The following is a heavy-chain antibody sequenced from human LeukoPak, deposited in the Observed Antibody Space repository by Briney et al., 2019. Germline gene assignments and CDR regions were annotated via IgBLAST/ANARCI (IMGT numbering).Heavy chain of an antibody. CDR3: ARVGDSDAFDI. Sequence: GESLKISCKGSGYSFNSYWIGWVRQAPGKGLEYVSAISRNGGNTYYADSVKGRFTISRDNSKNTLYLQMGSLRTEDMAVFYCARVGDSDAFDIWGQGTMVTVSS. CDR2: ISRNGGNT. CDR1: GYSFNSYW. J-gene: IGHJ3*02. V-gene: IGHV3-64*02.